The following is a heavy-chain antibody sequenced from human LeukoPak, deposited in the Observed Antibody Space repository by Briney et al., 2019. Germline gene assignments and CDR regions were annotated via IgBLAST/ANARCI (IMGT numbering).Heavy chain of an antibody. CDR2: INPNSGGT. CDR3: ARDQHVRNPSGSYDY. J-gene: IGHJ4*02. V-gene: IGHV1-2*02. D-gene: IGHD1-26*01. CDR1: GYTFTGYY. Sequence: ASVKVSCKASGYTFTGYYMHWVRQAPGQGLEWMGWINPNSGGTNYAQKFQGRVTMTRDTSISTAYMELSRLRSDDTAVYYCARDQHVRNPSGSYDYWGQGTLVTVSS.